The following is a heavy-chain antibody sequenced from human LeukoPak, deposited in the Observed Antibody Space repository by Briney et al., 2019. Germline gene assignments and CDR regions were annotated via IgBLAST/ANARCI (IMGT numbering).Heavy chain of an antibody. CDR3: GMSGDRVPLQDDVFDV. CDR2: IYPGDSGP. CDR1: GYSFTSYC. J-gene: IGHJ3*01. V-gene: IGHV5-51*01. Sequence: GESLKISCKVSGYSFTSYCIGWVRQMPGKGLEWMGIIYPGDSGPTYSPSFQGQVTISAGKSINTAYLQWSSLQASDTAMYYCGMSGDRVPLQDDVFDVWGQGTMVTVST. D-gene: IGHD1-26*01.